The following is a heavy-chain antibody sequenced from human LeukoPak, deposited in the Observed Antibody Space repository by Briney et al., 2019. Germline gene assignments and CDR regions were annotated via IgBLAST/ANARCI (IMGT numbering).Heavy chain of an antibody. D-gene: IGHD6-19*01. J-gene: IGHJ4*02. CDR1: GGSISSSSYY. CDR3: ARGPYSSGWLSY. Sequence: SETLSLTCTVSGGSISSSSYYWGWIRQPPGKGLVWIGSIYYSGSTYYNPSLKSRVTISVDTSKNQFSLKLSSVTAADTAVYYCARGPYSSGWLSYWGQGALVTVSS. V-gene: IGHV4-39*07. CDR2: IYYSGST.